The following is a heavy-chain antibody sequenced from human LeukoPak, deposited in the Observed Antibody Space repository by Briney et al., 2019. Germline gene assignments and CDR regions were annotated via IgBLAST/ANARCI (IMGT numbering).Heavy chain of an antibody. J-gene: IGHJ4*02. Sequence: ASVKVSCKASGGTFSSYAISWVRQAPGQGLEWMGGIIPIFGTANYAQKFQGRVTITADKSTSTAYMELSSLRSEDTAVYYCARVNGGNRAMAPIWDYWGQGTLVTVSS. D-gene: IGHD5-18*01. CDR2: IIPIFGTA. CDR3: ARVNGGNRAMAPIWDY. V-gene: IGHV1-69*06. CDR1: GGTFSSYA.